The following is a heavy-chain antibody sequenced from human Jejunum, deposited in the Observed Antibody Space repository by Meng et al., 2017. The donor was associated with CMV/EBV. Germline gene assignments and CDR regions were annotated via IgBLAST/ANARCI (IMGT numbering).Heavy chain of an antibody. V-gene: IGHV4-4*07. J-gene: IGHJ4*02. Sequence: VQLRGAGPGLVKSSETLSLTCFVSAGSISGYYWSWIRQPAGKGLEWIGRIYTSGSTHYNPSLKSRLTMSVDLSNNQISLKLRSVTAADTAVYYCARDWTTTGVNFFNHWGQGTLVTVSS. CDR3: ARDWTTTGVNFFNH. CDR1: AGSISGYY. D-gene: IGHD4-23*01. CDR2: IYTSGST.